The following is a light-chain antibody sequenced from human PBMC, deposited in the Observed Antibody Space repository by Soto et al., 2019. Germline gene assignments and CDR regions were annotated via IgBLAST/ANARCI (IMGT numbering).Light chain of an antibody. J-gene: IGLJ2*01. Sequence: QSALTQPASVSGSPGQSITISCIGTSSDVGSSNFVSWYQHHPGKAPKLMIYDVSNRPSGVSNHFSGSKSGNTASLTISGLQAEDEADYYCSSYTSSGTRVFGGGTKVTVL. CDR1: SSDVGSSNF. V-gene: IGLV2-14*03. CDR3: SSYTSSGTRV. CDR2: DVS.